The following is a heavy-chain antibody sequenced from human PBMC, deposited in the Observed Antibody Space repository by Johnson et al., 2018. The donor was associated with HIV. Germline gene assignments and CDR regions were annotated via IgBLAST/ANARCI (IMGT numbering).Heavy chain of an antibody. V-gene: IGHV3-33*08. CDR2: ITYDGRNK. D-gene: IGHD6-19*01. CDR3: VRDQGSGWPTNAFDI. Sequence: QVQLVESGGGLVQPGGSLRLSCAASAVSGFSVSSNYINWVRQAPGKGLEWVAVITYDGRNKYYADFVKGRFIISRDNSKNMTNLQMNGLSGEDTADYYCVRDQGSGWPTNAFDIWGQGTMVTVSS. J-gene: IGHJ3*02. CDR1: AVSGFSVSSNY.